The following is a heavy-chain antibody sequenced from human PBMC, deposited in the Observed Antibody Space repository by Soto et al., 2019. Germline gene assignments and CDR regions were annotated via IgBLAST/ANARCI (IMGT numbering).Heavy chain of an antibody. Sequence: RASVKVSCKASGGTFSRHPISWVRQAPGQGLEWMGGIIPFSDTTNYAQKFQGRVTISADESTSTAYMELSSLRSDDTAVYYCTREGYKYGRPANFNSWGQGTLVTVSS. J-gene: IGHJ4*02. CDR1: GGTFSRHP. CDR3: TREGYKYGRPANFNS. D-gene: IGHD5-18*01. CDR2: IIPFSDTT. V-gene: IGHV1-69*13.